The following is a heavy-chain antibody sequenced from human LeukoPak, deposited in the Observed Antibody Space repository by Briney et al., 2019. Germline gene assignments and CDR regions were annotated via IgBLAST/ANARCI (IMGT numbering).Heavy chain of an antibody. D-gene: IGHD3-9*01. V-gene: IGHV3-7*01. J-gene: IGHJ6*03. CDR1: EFTISSFG. CDR2: IKQDGSEK. Sequence: PSGSLRLWCAASEFTISSFGMSWVRQAPGKGREWVANIKQDGSEKYYVDSVEGRFTISRDNAKTSLYLQMNSLRAEDTAVYYCAREPRSAYYDILTGQYYYYYYMDVWGKGTTVTVSS. CDR3: AREPRSAYYDILTGQYYYYYYMDV.